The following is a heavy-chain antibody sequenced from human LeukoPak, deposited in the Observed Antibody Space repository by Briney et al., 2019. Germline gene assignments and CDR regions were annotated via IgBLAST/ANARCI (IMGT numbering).Heavy chain of an antibody. CDR1: GGSISSYY. J-gene: IGHJ3*02. D-gene: IGHD3-9*01. CDR2: IYTSGST. Sequence: SETLSLTCTVSGGSISSYYWSWIRQPAGKGLEWIGRIYTSGSTNYNPSLKSRVTISVDTSKNQFSLKLSSVTAADTAVYYCARHSVLRYFDWLLSPKSAFDIWGQGTMVTVSS. V-gene: IGHV4-4*07. CDR3: ARHSVLRYFDWLLSPKSAFDI.